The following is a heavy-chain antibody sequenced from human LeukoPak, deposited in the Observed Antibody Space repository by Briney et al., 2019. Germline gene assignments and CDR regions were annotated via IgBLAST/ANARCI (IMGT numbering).Heavy chain of an antibody. CDR2: MNPNSGNT. CDR1: GYTFTSYD. CDR3: ARRSGYSYYFDY. Sequence: GESLKISCKASGYTFTSYDINWVRQATGQGLEWMGWMNPNSGNTGYAQKFQGRVTITRNTSISTAYMELSSLRSEDTAVYYCARRSGYSYYFDYWGQGTLVTVSS. J-gene: IGHJ4*02. D-gene: IGHD3-3*01. V-gene: IGHV1-8*03.